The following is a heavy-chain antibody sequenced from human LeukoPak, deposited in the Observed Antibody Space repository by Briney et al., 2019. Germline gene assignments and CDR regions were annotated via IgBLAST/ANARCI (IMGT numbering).Heavy chain of an antibody. Sequence: HPGGSLRLSCAASGFTFSIYAMSWVRQAPGKGLEGVSAISGSCGSTYYADSVKGRFTISRDNSKNTLYLQMNSLRAEDTAVYYCAKDLLRYFDWLLFDPWGQGTLVTVSS. D-gene: IGHD3-9*01. V-gene: IGHV3-23*01. CDR2: ISGSCGST. J-gene: IGHJ5*02. CDR1: GFTFSIYA. CDR3: AKDLLRYFDWLLFDP.